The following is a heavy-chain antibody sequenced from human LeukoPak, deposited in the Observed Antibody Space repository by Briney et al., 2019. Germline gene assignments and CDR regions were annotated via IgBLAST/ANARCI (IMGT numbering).Heavy chain of an antibody. Sequence: GASVKVSCKASGYTFTSYGISWVRQAPGQGLEWMGWISAYNGNTNYAQKLQGRVTMTTDTSTSTAYMELSSLRSEDTAVYYCARDQFFRGVIITPGYFQHWGQGTLATVSS. CDR3: ARDQFFRGVIITPGYFQH. CDR1: GYTFTSYG. CDR2: ISAYNGNT. V-gene: IGHV1-18*01. D-gene: IGHD3-10*01. J-gene: IGHJ1*01.